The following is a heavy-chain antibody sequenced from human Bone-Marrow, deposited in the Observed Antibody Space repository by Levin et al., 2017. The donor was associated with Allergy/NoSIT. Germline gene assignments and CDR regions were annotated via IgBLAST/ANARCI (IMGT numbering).Heavy chain of an antibody. Sequence: ASVKVSCAASGFNFSIYGMNWVRQAPGKGLEWVSSISSSSTNIYHADSLKGRFTISRDNAKNSLYLQMKSLRAEDTAVYYCARDRTNGILRNYGRDVWGQGATVTVSS. CDR3: ARDRTNGILRNYGRDV. CDR1: GFNFSIYG. J-gene: IGHJ6*02. D-gene: IGHD3-16*01. V-gene: IGHV3-21*04. CDR2: ISSSSTNI.